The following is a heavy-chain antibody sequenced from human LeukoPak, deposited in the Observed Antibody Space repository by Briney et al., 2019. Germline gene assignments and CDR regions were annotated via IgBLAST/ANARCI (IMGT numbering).Heavy chain of an antibody. D-gene: IGHD6-13*01. Sequence: TGGSRRLSCAASEFAFGTFAMSGVRKPPGKGLEWVSALSGSGDKTYYADSVKGRFTISRDNSKNTLYLQMNSLRAEDSALYYCARDRSYAFAIWGQGTMVTVSS. CDR3: ARDRSYAFAI. V-gene: IGHV3-23*01. J-gene: IGHJ3*02. CDR1: EFAFGTFA. CDR2: LSGSGDKT.